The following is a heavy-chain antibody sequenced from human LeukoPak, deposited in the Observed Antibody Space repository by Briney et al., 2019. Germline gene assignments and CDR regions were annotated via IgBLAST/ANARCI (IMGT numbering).Heavy chain of an antibody. V-gene: IGHV4-61*05. CDR3: ARHFSVPYFDY. Sequence: PSETLSLTCTISSGSISSSSYYWSWIRQPPGKGLEWIGYIYSSGSTNYNPSLKSRVTISVDTSKNQFSLRLTSVTAADTAVYYCARHFSVPYFDYWGQGTLVTVSS. D-gene: IGHD5/OR15-5a*01. CDR1: SGSISSSSYY. CDR2: IYSSGST. J-gene: IGHJ4*02.